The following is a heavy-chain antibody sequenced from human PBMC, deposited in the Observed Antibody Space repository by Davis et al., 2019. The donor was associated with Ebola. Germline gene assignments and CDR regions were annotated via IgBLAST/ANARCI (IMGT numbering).Heavy chain of an antibody. Sequence: PGGSLRLSCAASGFTISTYGMTWVRQAPGKGLEWVSGVGATDPTPHYADSVKGRFTISRDNAKNTLYLQMNSLRAEDTAVYYCARDLARGGYSPFDCWGQGSLVTVSS. D-gene: IGHD5-24*01. CDR2: VGATDPTP. J-gene: IGHJ4*02. CDR3: ARDLARGGYSPFDC. V-gene: IGHV3-23*01. CDR1: GFTISTYG.